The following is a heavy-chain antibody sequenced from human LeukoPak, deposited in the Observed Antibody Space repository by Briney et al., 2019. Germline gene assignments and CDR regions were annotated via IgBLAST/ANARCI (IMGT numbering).Heavy chain of an antibody. CDR3: ASWQKPAAHGVDYYYYYGMDV. CDR2: IKQDGSEK. Sequence: PGGSLRLSCAASGFTFSSYWMSWVRQAPGKGLEWVANIKQDGSEKYYVDSVKGRFTISRDNAKNSLYLQMNSLRAEDTAVYYCASWQKPAAHGVDYYYYYGMDVWGQGTTVTVSS. CDR1: GFTFSSYW. V-gene: IGHV3-7*01. J-gene: IGHJ6*02. D-gene: IGHD2-2*01.